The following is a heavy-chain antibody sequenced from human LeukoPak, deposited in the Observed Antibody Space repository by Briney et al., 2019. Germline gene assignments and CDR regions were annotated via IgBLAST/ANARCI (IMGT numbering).Heavy chain of an antibody. CDR1: GGSISSYY. CDR3: AEYCSGGSCRNRGFDI. J-gene: IGHJ3*02. CDR2: IYYSGST. V-gene: IGHV4-59*01. D-gene: IGHD2-15*01. Sequence: SETLSLTCTVSGGSISSYYWSWIRQPPGKGLEWIGYIYYSGSTNYNPSLKSRVTISVDTSKNQFSLKLSSVTAADTAVYYCAEYCSGGSCRNRGFDIWGQGTVVTVSS.